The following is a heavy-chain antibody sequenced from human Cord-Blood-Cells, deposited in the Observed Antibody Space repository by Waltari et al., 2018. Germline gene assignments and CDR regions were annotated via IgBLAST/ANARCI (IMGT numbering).Heavy chain of an antibody. J-gene: IGHJ4*02. V-gene: IGHV1-18*01. CDR2: ITAHHGNT. D-gene: IGHD2-2*01. CDR1: GYTFTSYG. CDR3: ATGSVVPAAIPPCYGDYVDY. Sequence: QVQLVQSGAEVKKPGASVKVSCKASGYTFTSYGISWVRQAPGQGLEWMGWITAHHGNTSNAKTPRGRVTQTTYTPTSTAYMQPRSLRSDNTAVYYCATGSVVPAAIPPCYGDYVDYWGQGTLVTVSS.